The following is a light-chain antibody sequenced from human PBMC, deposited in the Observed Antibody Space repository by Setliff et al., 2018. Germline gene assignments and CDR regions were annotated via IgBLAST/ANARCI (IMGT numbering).Light chain of an antibody. CDR1: QSVSSSY. J-gene: IGKJ5*01. CDR2: GAS. Sequence: EIVLTQSPGTLSLSPGERATLSCRASQSVSSSYLAWYQQKPGQAPRLLIYGASSRATGIPDRFSGSGSGTDFTLTISRLEPEDFAVYYCQQYGSSRSTVGQVTRLESK. V-gene: IGKV3-20*01. CDR3: QQYGSSRST.